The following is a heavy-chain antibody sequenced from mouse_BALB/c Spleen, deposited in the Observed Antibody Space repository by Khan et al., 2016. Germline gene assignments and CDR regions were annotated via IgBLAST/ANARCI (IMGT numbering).Heavy chain of an antibody. CDR3: ARSYFVYFAMDY. D-gene: IGHD1-2*01. V-gene: IGHV1-77*01. CDR2: IFSGSGSY. CDR1: GYTFTDYY. J-gene: IGHJ4*01. Sequence: QVQLQLSGTELPRPGASVKLSCKASGYTFTDYYLHWVQQRTGQGLEWIGEIFSGSGSYFYNEEFTGKGSLTAYTSSSTAYMQLIILTSVDFEVYFCARSYFVYFAMDYWGHGASVTVSS.